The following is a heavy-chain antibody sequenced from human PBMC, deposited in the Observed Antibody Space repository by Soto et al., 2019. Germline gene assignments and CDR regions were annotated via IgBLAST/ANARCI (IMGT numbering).Heavy chain of an antibody. J-gene: IGHJ6*02. D-gene: IGHD6-19*01. V-gene: IGHV1-2*04. Sequence: ASVKVSCKASGYTFTGYYMHWVRQAPGQGLEWMGWINPNSGGTNYAQKFQGWVTMTRDTSISTAYMELSRLRSDDTAVYYCVRVRSVAEAEFDGMDVWGQGTTVTVSS. CDR3: VRVRSVAEAEFDGMDV. CDR2: INPNSGGT. CDR1: GYTFTGYY.